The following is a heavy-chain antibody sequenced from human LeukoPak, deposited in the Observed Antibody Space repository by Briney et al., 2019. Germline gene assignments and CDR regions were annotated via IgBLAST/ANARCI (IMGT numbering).Heavy chain of an antibody. CDR1: GFTFSSYA. CDR2: ISYDGSNK. D-gene: IGHD6-19*01. Sequence: RVLRLSCAASGFTFSSYAMHGVRQAPGKGLEWVAVISYDGSNKYNADSVKGRFTISRDNSKNTLYLQMDRLRAEDTAVYYCARGSNAVAGTTYYYYYMDVWGKGATVTVSS. V-gene: IGHV3-30*01. CDR3: ARGSNAVAGTTYYYYYMDV. J-gene: IGHJ6*03.